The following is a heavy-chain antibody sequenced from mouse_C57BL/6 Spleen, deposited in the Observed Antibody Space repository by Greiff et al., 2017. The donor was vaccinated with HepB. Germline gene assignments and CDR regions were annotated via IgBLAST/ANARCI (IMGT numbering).Heavy chain of an antibody. CDR3: ASLIYYGSYYFDY. D-gene: IGHD2-2*01. CDR1: GYTFTDYN. CDR2: INPNNGGT. V-gene: IGHV1-18*01. Sequence: DVKLQESGPELVKPGASVKIPCKASGYTFTDYNMDWVKQSHGKSLEWIGDINPNNGGTIYNQKFKGKATLTVDKSSSTAYMELRSLTSEDTAVYYCASLIYYGSYYFDYWGQGTTLTVSS. J-gene: IGHJ2*01.